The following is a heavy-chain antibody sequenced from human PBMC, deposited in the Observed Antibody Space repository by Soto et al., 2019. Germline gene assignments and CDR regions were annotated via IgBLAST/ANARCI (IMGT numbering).Heavy chain of an antibody. CDR2: ITPMVGAP. CDR1: GGTFSSYA. J-gene: IGHJ5*02. D-gene: IGHD3-10*02. V-gene: IGHV1-69*06. CDR3: ASVFTGRWFDP. Sequence: QVQLVQSGAEVKKPGSSVKVSCKASGGTFSSYAINWVRQAPGQGLEWMGVITPMVGAPKYAQNFKGRVNINAGKPTYKAYVELSSATSCEPDVYYSASVFTGRWFDPWGQGTLVTVSS.